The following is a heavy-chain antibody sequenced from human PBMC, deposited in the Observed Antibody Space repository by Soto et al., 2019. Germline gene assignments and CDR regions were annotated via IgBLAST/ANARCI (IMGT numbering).Heavy chain of an antibody. CDR3: ARADIVVVVAADLQANWFDP. CDR1: GYTFTSYY. D-gene: IGHD2-15*01. J-gene: IGHJ5*02. Sequence: QVQLVQSGAEVKKPGASVKVSCKASGYTFTSYYMHWVRQAPGQGLEWMGIINPSGGSTSYAQKFQGRVTMTRDTSTSTVYMELSSLRSEDTAVYYCARADIVVVVAADLQANWFDPWGQGTLVTVSS. CDR2: INPSGGST. V-gene: IGHV1-46*01.